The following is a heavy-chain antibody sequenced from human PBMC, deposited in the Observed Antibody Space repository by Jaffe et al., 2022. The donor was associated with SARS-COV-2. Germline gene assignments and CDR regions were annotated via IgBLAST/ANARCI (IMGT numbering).Heavy chain of an antibody. J-gene: IGHJ4*02. CDR1: GFTFDDYA. CDR2: ISGDGGST. D-gene: IGHD5-12*01. CDR3: AKDSARWLPSYFDY. V-gene: IGHV3-43*02. Sequence: EVQLVESGGGVVQPGGSLRLSCAASGFTFDDYAMHWVRQAPGKGLEWVSLISGDGGSTYYADSVKGRFTISRDNSKNSLYLQMNSLRTEDTALYYCAKDSARWLPSYFDYWGQGTLVTVSS.